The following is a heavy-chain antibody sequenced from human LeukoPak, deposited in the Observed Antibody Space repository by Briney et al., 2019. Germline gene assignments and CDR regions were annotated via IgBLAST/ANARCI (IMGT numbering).Heavy chain of an antibody. J-gene: IGHJ4*02. CDR1: GFTFSSHE. CDR3: ARDHGGPFDY. CDR2: ISSSGSTI. D-gene: IGHD3-10*01. V-gene: IGHV3-48*03. Sequence: GGSLRLSCAASGFTFSSHEMNWVRQAPGKGLEWVSYISSSGSTIYYADSVKGRFTISRDNAKNSLYLQMNSLRAEDTAVYYCARDHGGPFDYWGQGTLVTVSS.